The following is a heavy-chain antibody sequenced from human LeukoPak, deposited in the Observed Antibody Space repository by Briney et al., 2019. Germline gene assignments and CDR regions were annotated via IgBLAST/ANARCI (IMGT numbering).Heavy chain of an antibody. Sequence: GGPLRLSCAASGFIFNSYWMTWVRQAPGKGLEWVANIKQDGSEQYYVDSVEGRFTISRDNAKNSLYLQMNSLRAEDTAVYYCARGPVLDYWGQGTLVTVSS. V-gene: IGHV3-7*04. CDR3: ARGPVLDY. CDR1: GFIFNSYW. J-gene: IGHJ4*02. CDR2: IKQDGSEQ.